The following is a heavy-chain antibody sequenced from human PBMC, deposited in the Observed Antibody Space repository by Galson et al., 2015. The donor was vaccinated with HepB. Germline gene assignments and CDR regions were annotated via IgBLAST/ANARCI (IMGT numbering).Heavy chain of an antibody. V-gene: IGHV3-30*03. CDR1: GFTFSSYG. Sequence: SLRLSCAASGFTFSSYGMHWVRQAPGKGLEWVAVISYDGSNKYYADSVKGRFTISRDNSKNTLYLQMNSLRAEDTAVYYCARATYDTSGYPHWGQGTLVTVSS. J-gene: IGHJ4*02. D-gene: IGHD3-22*01. CDR3: ARATYDTSGYPH. CDR2: ISYDGSNK.